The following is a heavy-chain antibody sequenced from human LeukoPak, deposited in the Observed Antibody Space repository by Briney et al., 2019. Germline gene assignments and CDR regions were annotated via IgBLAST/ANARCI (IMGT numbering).Heavy chain of an antibody. CDR3: ASHRRSHGAEY. D-gene: IGHD5-18*01. CDR1: GGSFEHYF. Sequence: SETLSLTCTVSGGSFEHYFWSWIRQPPGKALEFLGYVYYTGSTDYSPSLKSRLTISADTAKNQFPLKLRSVTAADTAVYYCASHRRSHGAEYWGQGTLVTVSS. V-gene: IGHV4-59*01. CDR2: VYYTGST. J-gene: IGHJ4*02.